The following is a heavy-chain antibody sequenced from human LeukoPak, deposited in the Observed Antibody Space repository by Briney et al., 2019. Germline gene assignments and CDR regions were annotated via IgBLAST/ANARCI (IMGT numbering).Heavy chain of an antibody. CDR2: IIPIFGTA. CDR3: AIYERGYFDY. V-gene: IGHV1-69*13. CDR1: GETFSSYA. J-gene: IGHJ4*02. D-gene: IGHD5/OR15-5a*01. Sequence: SVKVSCKASGETFSSYAISRVRQAPGQGLEWMGGIIPIFGTANYAQKFQGRVTITADESTSTAYMELSSLRSEDTAVYYCAIYERGYFDYWGQGTPVTVSS.